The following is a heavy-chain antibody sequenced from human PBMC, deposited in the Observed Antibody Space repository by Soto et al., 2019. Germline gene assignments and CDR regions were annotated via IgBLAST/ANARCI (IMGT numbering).Heavy chain of an antibody. CDR3: AREGIVVAGYDWFDP. J-gene: IGHJ5*02. Sequence: SETLSLTCSVSGGSISSYHWSWIRQSPGKGLEWIGYIYYTGSTNYNPSLKSRVTISVDTSKNQSSLKLTSVTAADTAVYYCAREGIVVAGYDWFDPWGQGTLVTVSS. V-gene: IGHV4-59*01. D-gene: IGHD6-19*01. CDR2: IYYTGST. CDR1: GGSISSYH.